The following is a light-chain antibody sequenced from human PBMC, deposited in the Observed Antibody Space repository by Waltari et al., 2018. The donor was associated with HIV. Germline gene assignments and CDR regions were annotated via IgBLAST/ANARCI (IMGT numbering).Light chain of an antibody. J-gene: IGLJ2*01. V-gene: IGLV2-14*01. CDR3: SSYRSSSTLDVV. Sequence: QSALTQPASVSGSPGQSITISCTGTSSDVGCYNYVSWCPHPPGKAPKRMISEVSDRHSGVSNRFSGSKSGNTASLTISGLQAEDEADYYCSSYRSSSTLDVVFGGGTKLTVL. CDR1: SSDVGCYNY. CDR2: EVS.